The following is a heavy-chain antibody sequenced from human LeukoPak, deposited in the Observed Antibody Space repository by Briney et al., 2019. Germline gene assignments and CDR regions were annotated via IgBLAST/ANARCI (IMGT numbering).Heavy chain of an antibody. J-gene: IGHJ3*01. D-gene: IGHD5/OR15-5a*01. V-gene: IGHV3-21*01. CDR3: ARARGAASVSIWGLSAFDV. CDR2: ITGS. CDR1: GFAFSTYS. Sequence: GGSLRLSCAASGFAFSTYSMDWVRQAPGKGLEWVSSITGSNADSVKGRFTISRDNANNSLLLQMDSLRAEDTAVYYCARARGAASVSIWGLSAFDVWGHGAVVTVSS.